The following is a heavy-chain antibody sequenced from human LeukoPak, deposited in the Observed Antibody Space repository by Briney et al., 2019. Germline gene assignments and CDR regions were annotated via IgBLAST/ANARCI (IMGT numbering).Heavy chain of an antibody. Sequence: SETLSLTCTVSGGSISSSSYYWGWIRQPPGKGLEWIGSIYHSGSTYYNPSLKSRVTISVDTSKNQFSLKLSSVTAADTAVYYCARDPNCSGGSCYFDYYYYYMDVWGKGTTVTVSS. J-gene: IGHJ6*03. D-gene: IGHD2-15*01. CDR3: ARDPNCSGGSCYFDYYYYYMDV. CDR2: IYHSGST. V-gene: IGHV4-39*07. CDR1: GGSISSSSYY.